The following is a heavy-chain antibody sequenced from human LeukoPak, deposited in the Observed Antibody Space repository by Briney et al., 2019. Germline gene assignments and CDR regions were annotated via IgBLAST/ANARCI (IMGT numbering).Heavy chain of an antibody. Sequence: SVTVSCKASVGTFINYAISWVRQAPGQGLEWMGGIIPIFGTANYAQKFQGRVTITTDESTSTAYMELSSLRSEDTAVYYCAIGGMFDYWGQGTLVTVSS. CDR1: VGTFINYA. CDR2: IIPIFGTA. CDR3: AIGGMFDY. J-gene: IGHJ4*02. V-gene: IGHV1-69*05.